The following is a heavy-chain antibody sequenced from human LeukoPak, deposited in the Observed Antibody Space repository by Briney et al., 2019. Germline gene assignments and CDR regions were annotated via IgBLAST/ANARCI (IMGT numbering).Heavy chain of an antibody. CDR2: ISGSGGST. CDR3: AKGPGISSTGYFDY. V-gene: IGHV3-23*01. Sequence: PGGSLRLSCAVSGFSFSSYAMSWVRQAPGKGLEWVSAISGSGGSTYYADSVKGRFTISRDNSKNTVSLQMSSPRAEDTAVYYCAKGPGISSTGYFDYWGQGTLVTVAP. D-gene: IGHD6-13*01. J-gene: IGHJ4*02. CDR1: GFSFSSYA.